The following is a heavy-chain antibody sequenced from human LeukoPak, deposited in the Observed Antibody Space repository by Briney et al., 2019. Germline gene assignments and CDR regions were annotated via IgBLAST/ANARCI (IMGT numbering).Heavy chain of an antibody. J-gene: IGHJ4*02. Sequence: GGSLRLSCAASGFTFSSYWMHWVRQAPGKGLVWVSRTKSDGSSTSYADSVKGRFTISRDNAKNTLSLQMNSLRAEDTAIYYCARGVVTMAAATDYWGQGTLVTVSS. CDR2: TKSDGSST. V-gene: IGHV3-74*01. CDR1: GFTFSSYW. CDR3: ARGVVTMAAATDY. D-gene: IGHD6-13*01.